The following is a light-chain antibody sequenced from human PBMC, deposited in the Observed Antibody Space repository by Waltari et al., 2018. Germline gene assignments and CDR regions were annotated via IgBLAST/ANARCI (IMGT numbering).Light chain of an antibody. J-gene: IGKJ1*01. V-gene: IGKV3-20*01. CDR3: QQYASSPPT. Sequence: DIVLTQSPGTLSLSPGQQATLSCGASQSVTSDFLAWYQQKAGQAPRLLIYGASSRATGIPDRFGGSGSGSDFTLTISRLDPDDFAVYYCQQYASSPPTFGQGTKVEIK. CDR2: GAS. CDR1: QSVTSDF.